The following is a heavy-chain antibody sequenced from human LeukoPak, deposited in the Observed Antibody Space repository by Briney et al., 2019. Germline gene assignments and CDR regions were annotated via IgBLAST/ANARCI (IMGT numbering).Heavy chain of an antibody. Sequence: GGSLRLSCAASGFDFSSNWMHWVRHAPGQGLVWVSRIKGDGISTNYADSVKGRFTISRDNAKNSLYLQMDSLRVEDTAVYYCARDFFHSSDSRPFDYWGQGTLVTVSS. J-gene: IGHJ4*02. CDR2: IKGDGIST. CDR3: ARDFFHSSDSRPFDY. V-gene: IGHV3-74*01. CDR1: GFDFSSNW. D-gene: IGHD3-22*01.